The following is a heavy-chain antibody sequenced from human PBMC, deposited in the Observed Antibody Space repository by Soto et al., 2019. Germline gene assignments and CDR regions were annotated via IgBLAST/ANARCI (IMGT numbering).Heavy chain of an antibody. J-gene: IGHJ6*02. CDR1: GYSFTSYW. Sequence: GESLKISCKGSGYSFTSYWIGWVRQMPGKALEWMGIIYPGDSDTRYSPSFQGQVTISADKSISTAYLQWSSLKASDTAMYYCARHGYYDSSGSRTYGMDVWGQGTTVTVSS. V-gene: IGHV5-51*01. CDR3: ARHGYYDSSGSRTYGMDV. D-gene: IGHD3-22*01. CDR2: IYPGDSDT.